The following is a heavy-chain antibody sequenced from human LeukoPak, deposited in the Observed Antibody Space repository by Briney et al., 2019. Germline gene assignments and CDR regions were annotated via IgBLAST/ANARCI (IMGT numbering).Heavy chain of an antibody. Sequence: GASVKVSCKASGGTISSYTISWVRQAPGQGLEWMGRIIPILGIANYAQKFQGRVTITADKSTSTAYMELSSLRSEDTAVYYCAMTIFGVVIIAGWFDPWGQGTLVTVSS. V-gene: IGHV1-69*02. J-gene: IGHJ5*01. CDR2: IIPILGIA. D-gene: IGHD3-3*01. CDR3: AMTIFGVVIIAGWFDP. CDR1: GGTISSYT.